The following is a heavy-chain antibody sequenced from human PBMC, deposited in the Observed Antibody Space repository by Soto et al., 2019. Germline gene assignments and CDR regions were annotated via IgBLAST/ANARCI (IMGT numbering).Heavy chain of an antibody. D-gene: IGHD6-19*01. CDR3: EKSTAVAGSVYGMDV. CDR1: GFTFSSYA. J-gene: IGHJ6*02. V-gene: IGHV3-23*01. CDR2: ISGSGGST. Sequence: PGGSLRLSCAASGFTFSSYAMSWVRQAPGKGLEWVSAISGSGGSTYYADSVKGRFTISRDNSKNTLYLQMNSLRAEDTAVYYCEKSTAVAGSVYGMDVWGQGTTVTVYS.